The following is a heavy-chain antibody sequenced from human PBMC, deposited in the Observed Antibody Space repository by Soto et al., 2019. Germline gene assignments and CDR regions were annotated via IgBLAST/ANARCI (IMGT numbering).Heavy chain of an antibody. J-gene: IGHJ4*02. CDR1: GFTFSSYW. CDR2: INPDWSAT. V-gene: IGHV3-74*01. D-gene: IGHD5-18*01. CDR3: GRGGSDSPMAPGY. Sequence: GGSLRLSCAASGFTFSSYWMHWVRRAPGKGLVWVSRINPDWSATNYADSVKGRFTISRDNAKNTLYLQMNSLRAEDTAVFYCGRGGSDSPMAPGYWGQGTLVTVSS.